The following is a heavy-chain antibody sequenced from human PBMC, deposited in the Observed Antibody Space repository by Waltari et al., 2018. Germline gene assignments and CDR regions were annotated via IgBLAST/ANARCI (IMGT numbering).Heavy chain of an antibody. CDR1: GGTFSSYA. D-gene: IGHD2-2*01. CDR2: SIPIFGTA. J-gene: IGHJ6*02. Sequence: QVQLVQSGAEVKKPGSSVKVSCKASGGTFSSYAISWVRQAPGQGLEWMGWSIPIFGTANYAQKVQGRVTITADEATSTAYMELSSLRSEDTAVYYCARGGVVVPAAPAYYYYGMDVWGQGTTVTVSS. CDR3: ARGGVVVPAAPAYYYYGMDV. V-gene: IGHV1-69*01.